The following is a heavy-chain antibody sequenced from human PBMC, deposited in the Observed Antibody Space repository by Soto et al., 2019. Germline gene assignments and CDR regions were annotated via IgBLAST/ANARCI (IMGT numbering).Heavy chain of an antibody. CDR2: IYHSGST. J-gene: IGHJ4*02. D-gene: IGHD5-12*01. CDR3: ARAGGKSGSDY. CDR1: GGSISSGGYS. V-gene: IGHV4-30-2*01. Sequence: SETLSLTCAVSGGSISSGGYSWSWIRQPPGKGLEWIGYIYHSGSTYYNPSLKSRVTISVDRSKNQFSLKLSSVTAADTAVYYCARAGGKSGSDYWGQGTLVTVSS.